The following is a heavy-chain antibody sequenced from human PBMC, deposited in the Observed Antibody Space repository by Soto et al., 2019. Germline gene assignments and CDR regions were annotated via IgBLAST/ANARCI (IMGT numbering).Heavy chain of an antibody. Sequence: PSETLSLTCTVSGDSMSRYDWSWIRRPPKKGLEWIGYIHYSGSTDHNPSLKSRVIISVDTSKNQLSLRLSSVTAADTAVYYCARERCSGGSCAFDMWGQGTMVTV. CDR3: ARERCSGGSCAFDM. J-gene: IGHJ3*02. CDR1: GDSMSRYD. V-gene: IGHV4-59*01. CDR2: IHYSGST. D-gene: IGHD2-15*01.